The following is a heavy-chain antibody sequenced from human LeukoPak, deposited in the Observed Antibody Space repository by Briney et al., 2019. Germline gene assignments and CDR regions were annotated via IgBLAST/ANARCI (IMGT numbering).Heavy chain of an antibody. J-gene: IGHJ5*02. D-gene: IGHD5-24*01. Sequence: GASVKVSCKASGGTFSSYAISWVRQAPGKGLEWMGGFDPEDGKTIYAQKFQGRVTMTEDTSTDTAYMELSSLRSEDTAVYYCATGETWFDPWGQGTLVTVSS. CDR3: ATGETWFDP. V-gene: IGHV1-24*01. CDR1: GGTFSSYA. CDR2: FDPEDGKT.